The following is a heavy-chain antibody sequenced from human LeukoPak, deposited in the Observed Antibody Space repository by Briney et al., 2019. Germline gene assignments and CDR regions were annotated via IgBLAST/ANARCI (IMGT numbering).Heavy chain of an antibody. CDR1: GGTFSSYA. CDR2: IIPIFGTA. D-gene: IGHD3-22*01. Sequence: ASVKVSCKASGGTFSSYAISWVRQAPGQGLEWMGGIIPIFGTANYAQKFQGRVTITADKSTSTAYLELRSLRSDDTAVYYCARVSSVDYYDSSGYYRYNWFDPWGQGTLVTVSS. V-gene: IGHV1-69*06. J-gene: IGHJ5*02. CDR3: ARVSSVDYYDSSGYYRYNWFDP.